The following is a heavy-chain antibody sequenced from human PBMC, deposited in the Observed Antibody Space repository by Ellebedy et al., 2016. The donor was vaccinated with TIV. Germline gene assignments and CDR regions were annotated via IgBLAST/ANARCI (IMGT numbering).Heavy chain of an antibody. J-gene: IGHJ4*02. V-gene: IGHV1-46*02. Sequence: AASVKVSCKASGYTFDNYWMHWVRQAPGQGLEWMGTINFSSGTTHYAQNFQGRVTMTRDTSTSTVYMELSSLRSEDTATYYFATEHHSNLYFDYWGQGSLVTVSS. CDR2: INFSSGTT. D-gene: IGHD2/OR15-2a*01. CDR1: GYTFDNYW. CDR3: ATEHHSNLYFDY.